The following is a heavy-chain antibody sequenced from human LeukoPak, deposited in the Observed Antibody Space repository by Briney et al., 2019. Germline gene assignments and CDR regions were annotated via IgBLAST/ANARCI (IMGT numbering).Heavy chain of an antibody. CDR2: ICGDGRL. CDR3: ARERGDEDMSGGSSFDV. J-gene: IGHJ3*01. V-gene: IGHV3-53*01. Sequence: IICGDGRLFYADSVKGRFSVSRDNSENTVYLQVTSLRAHDTAVYFCARERGDEDMSGGSSFDVWGQGTLVIVSS. D-gene: IGHD2-21*01.